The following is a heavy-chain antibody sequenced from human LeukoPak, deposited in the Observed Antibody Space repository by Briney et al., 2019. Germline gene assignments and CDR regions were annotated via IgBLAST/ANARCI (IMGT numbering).Heavy chain of an antibody. CDR1: GFTFSSYA. D-gene: IGHD3-22*01. CDR2: ISGSGGST. J-gene: IGHJ3*02. Sequence: GGSLRLSCAASGFTFSSYAMSWVRQAPGKGLERVSAISGSGGSTYYADSVKGRFTISRDNSKNTLYLQMNSLRAEDTAVYYCAKDQMLRGGSEIVVVNDAFDIWGQGTMVTVSS. V-gene: IGHV3-23*01. CDR3: AKDQMLRGGSEIVVVNDAFDI.